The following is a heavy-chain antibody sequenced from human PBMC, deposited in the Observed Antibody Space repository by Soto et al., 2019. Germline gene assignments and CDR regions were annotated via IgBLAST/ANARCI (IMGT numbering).Heavy chain of an antibody. CDR1: GFTFSSYA. CDR2: ISGSGSTI. J-gene: IGHJ4*02. Sequence: VGSLRLSCAASGFTFSSYAVSWVRQAPGKGPEWISSISGSGSTIYYADSVKGRFTISRDNSKNTLYLQMSSLRAEDAAVYYCAKVFYYYDSSGYYYFDYWGQGTLVTVSS. D-gene: IGHD3-22*01. V-gene: IGHV3-23*01. CDR3: AKVFYYYDSSGYYYFDY.